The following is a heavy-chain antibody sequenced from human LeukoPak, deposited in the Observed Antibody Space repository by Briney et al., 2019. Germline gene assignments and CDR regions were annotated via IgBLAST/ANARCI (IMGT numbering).Heavy chain of an antibody. Sequence: QPGRSLRLSCVASGLTFRNYGLHWGRPAPGKGREWVAVIWYDGSNKYYADSVKGRFTISRDNSKNTLYLQMNSLRAEDTAVYYCASQRGYTYDYWGQGTLVAVSS. D-gene: IGHD5-18*01. J-gene: IGHJ4*02. CDR3: ASQRGYTYDY. CDR1: GLTFRNYG. V-gene: IGHV3-33*01. CDR2: IWYDGSNK.